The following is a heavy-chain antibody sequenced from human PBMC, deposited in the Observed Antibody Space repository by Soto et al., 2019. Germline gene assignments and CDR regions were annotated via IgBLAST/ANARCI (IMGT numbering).Heavy chain of an antibody. J-gene: IGHJ5*02. CDR2: ISAYNVNT. CDR1: GCTFTTYG. V-gene: IGHV1-18*01. CDR3: PRSAHAWFAP. Sequence: AAVEVSCKASGCTFTTYGSSWVRQAPGQGREGTGWISAYNVNTNYAQKLQGRITMTTDTSTSTAYMELRSLGSDDTAVYYFPRSAHAWFAPGGQGTLGTSSS. D-gene: IGHD6-25*01.